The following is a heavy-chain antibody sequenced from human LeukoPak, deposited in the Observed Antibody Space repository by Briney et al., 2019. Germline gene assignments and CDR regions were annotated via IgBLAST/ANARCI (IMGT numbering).Heavy chain of an antibody. D-gene: IGHD3-10*01. V-gene: IGHV4-59*01. CDR2: IYYSGST. CDR3: ARASLVRGVWYYGMDV. CDR1: GGSISSYY. Sequence: SETLSLTCTVSGGSISSYYWSWIRQPPGKGLEWIGYIYYSGSTNYNPSLKSRVTISVDTSKNQFSLKLSSVTTADTAVYYCARASLVRGVWYYGMDVWGQGTTVTVSS. J-gene: IGHJ6*02.